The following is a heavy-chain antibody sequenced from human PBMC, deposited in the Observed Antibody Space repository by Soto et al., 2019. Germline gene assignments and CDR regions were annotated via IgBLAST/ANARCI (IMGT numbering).Heavy chain of an antibody. D-gene: IGHD5-18*01. CDR1: GGSISSGGYS. CDR3: ARTDTAMALCAFDI. Sequence: QLQLQESGSGLVKPSQTLSLTCAVSGGSISSGGYSWSWIRQPPGKGRAWIGYIYHSGSTYYNPSLKSRVTISVDRSKNQFSLKLSSVTAAVTAVYYCARTDTAMALCAFDIWGPGTMVTVSS. V-gene: IGHV4-30-2*01. J-gene: IGHJ3*02. CDR2: IYHSGST.